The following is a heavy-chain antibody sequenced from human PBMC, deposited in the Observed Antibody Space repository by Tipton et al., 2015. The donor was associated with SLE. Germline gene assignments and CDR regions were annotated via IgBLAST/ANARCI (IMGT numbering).Heavy chain of an antibody. V-gene: IGHV3-7*01. J-gene: IGHJ4*02. Sequence: SLRLSCATSGFTFADYGMSWVRQAPGKGLEWVANIKQDGSDRNCVGSVKGRFTISRDNAKNSLSLQMNSLRAEDTGVYYCARETNYDHDYWGQGTLVTVSS. CDR1: GFTFADYG. CDR2: IKQDGSDR. D-gene: IGHD3-3*01. CDR3: ARETNYDHDY.